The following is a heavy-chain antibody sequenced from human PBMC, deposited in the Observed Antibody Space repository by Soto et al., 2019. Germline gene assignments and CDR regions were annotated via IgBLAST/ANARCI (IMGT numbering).Heavy chain of an antibody. Sequence: SETLSLTCAVSGGSISSGGYSWSWIRQPPGKGLEWIGYIYHSGSTYYNPSLKSRVTISVDRSKNQFSLKLSSVTAADTAVYYCAREITMVRGGKYHWFDPWGQGTLVTVSS. CDR2: IYHSGST. D-gene: IGHD3-10*01. J-gene: IGHJ5*02. CDR3: AREITMVRGGKYHWFDP. CDR1: GGSISSGGYS. V-gene: IGHV4-30-2*01.